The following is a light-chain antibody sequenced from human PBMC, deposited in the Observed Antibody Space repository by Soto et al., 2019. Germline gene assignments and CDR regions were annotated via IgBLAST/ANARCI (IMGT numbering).Light chain of an antibody. CDR2: EGS. Sequence: QSALTQPASVSGSPGQSITISCTGTSGDVGSYNLVSWYQHHPGKAPKLMIYEGSKRPSGVSNRCSGSKSGSTASLTISGLQAEDEADYYCCSYARSSTYVFGTGTKLTVL. J-gene: IGLJ1*01. CDR1: SGDVGSYNL. CDR3: CSYARSSTYV. V-gene: IGLV2-23*01.